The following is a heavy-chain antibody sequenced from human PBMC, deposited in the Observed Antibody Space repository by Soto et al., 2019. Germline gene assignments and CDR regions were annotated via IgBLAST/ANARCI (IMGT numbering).Heavy chain of an antibody. D-gene: IGHD5-12*01. J-gene: IGHJ6*02. Sequence: ASVKVSCKASGYTFTSYGISWVRQAPGQGLEWMGWISAYNGNTNYAQKLQGRVTMTTDTSTSTAYMELRSLRSDDTAVYYCASNIVATTPHGIVYYYYGMDVWGQGTTVTVSS. CDR2: ISAYNGNT. V-gene: IGHV1-18*01. CDR3: ASNIVATTPHGIVYYYYGMDV. CDR1: GYTFTSYG.